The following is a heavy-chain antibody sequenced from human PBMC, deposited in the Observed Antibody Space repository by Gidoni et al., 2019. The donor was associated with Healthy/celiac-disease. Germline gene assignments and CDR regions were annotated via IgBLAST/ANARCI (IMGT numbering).Heavy chain of an antibody. CDR2: IRGSGGST. V-gene: IGHV3-23*01. Sequence: EVQLLESGGGLVQPGGSLRLSCAASGFTFSSYAMSWVRQAPGKGLEWVSAIRGSGGSTYYADSVKGRFTISRDNSKNTLYLQMNSLRAEDTAVYYCAKPPRVVIYFQHWGQGTLVTVSS. CDR1: GFTFSSYA. J-gene: IGHJ1*01. CDR3: AKPPRVVIYFQH. D-gene: IGHD3-22*01.